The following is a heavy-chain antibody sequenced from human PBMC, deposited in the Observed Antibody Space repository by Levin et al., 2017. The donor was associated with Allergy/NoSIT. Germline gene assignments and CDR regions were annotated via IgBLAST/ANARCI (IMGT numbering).Heavy chain of an antibody. CDR1: GFTFSSYA. D-gene: IGHD5-18*01. CDR3: ARVRSYGYYDAFDI. Sequence: GGSLRLSCAASGFTFSSYAMHWVRQAPGKGLEWVAVISYDGSNKYYADSVKGRFTISRDNSKNTLYLQMNSLRAEDTAVYYCARVRSYGYYDAFDIWGQGTMVTVSS. V-gene: IGHV3-30-3*01. CDR2: ISYDGSNK. J-gene: IGHJ3*02.